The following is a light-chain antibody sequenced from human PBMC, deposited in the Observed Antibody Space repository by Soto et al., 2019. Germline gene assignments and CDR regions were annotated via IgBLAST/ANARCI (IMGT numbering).Light chain of an antibody. CDR1: QNIDTH. J-gene: IGKJ2*01. V-gene: IGKV1-39*01. CDR2: TAS. CDR3: QQSASSVVYT. Sequence: DIQMTQSPPSLSASVGDRVTITCRASQNIDTHLNWYQQKPGKAPTVLIYTASTLQIGDPSRFSGSGSGTEFTLTISSLQPEDSASYYCQQSASSVVYTFGPGTKLEIK.